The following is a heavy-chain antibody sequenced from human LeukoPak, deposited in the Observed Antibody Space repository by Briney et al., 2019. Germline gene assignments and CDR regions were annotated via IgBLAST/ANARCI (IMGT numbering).Heavy chain of an antibody. J-gene: IGHJ4*02. V-gene: IGHV3-7*01. CDR1: GFTFSSHW. CDR2: IKEDGSEI. CDR3: TRRGYGY. D-gene: IGHD5-18*01. Sequence: GGSLRLSCAASGFTFSSHWMSWVRQAPGKGLEWVANIKEDGSEIYYVDSVKGRFTISRDNTKNSLYLQMNSLRAEDTAVYYCTRRGYGYWGQGTLVTVSS.